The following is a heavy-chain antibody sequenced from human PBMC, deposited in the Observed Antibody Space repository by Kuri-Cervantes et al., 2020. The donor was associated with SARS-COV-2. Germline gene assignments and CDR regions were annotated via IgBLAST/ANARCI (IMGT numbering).Heavy chain of an antibody. J-gene: IGHJ6*02. CDR2: IYYSGST. D-gene: IGHD2-15*01. CDR1: GGSISSSSYY. V-gene: IGHV4-39*01. Sequence: ESLKISCTVSGGSISSSSYYWGWIRQPPGKGLEWIGSIYYSGSTYYNPSLKSRVTISVDTSKNQFSLKLSSVTAADTAVYYCARAFVVVVAAWRTGMDVWGQGTTVTVSS. CDR3: ARAFVVVVAAWRTGMDV.